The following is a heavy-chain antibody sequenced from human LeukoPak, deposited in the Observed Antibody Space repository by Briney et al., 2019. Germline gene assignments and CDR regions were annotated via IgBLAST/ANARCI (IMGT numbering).Heavy chain of an antibody. CDR3: ARGATTSYYFDY. V-gene: IGHV3-21*01. CDR1: GFTFSSYS. CDR2: ISSSSSYI. J-gene: IGHJ4*02. Sequence: PGGSLRLSCAASGFTFSSYSMNWVRQAPGKGLEWASSISSSSSYIYYADSVKGRFTISRDNAKNSLYLQMNSLRAEDTAVYYCARGATTSYYFDYWGQGTLVTVSS. D-gene: IGHD1-26*01.